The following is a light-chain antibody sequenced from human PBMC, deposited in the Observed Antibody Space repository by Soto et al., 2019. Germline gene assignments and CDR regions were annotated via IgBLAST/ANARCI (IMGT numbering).Light chain of an antibody. CDR2: AAS. CDR3: QQSYSTPPT. CDR1: QSISTY. Sequence: DIQMTQSPSSLSASVGDRVTITCRASQSISTYLNWYQQTPWKAPKLLIYAASSLQSGVPSRFSGSGSGTDFTLTISSLHPEDSATYYCQQSYSTPPTFGQGTKVDIK. J-gene: IGKJ1*01. V-gene: IGKV1-39*01.